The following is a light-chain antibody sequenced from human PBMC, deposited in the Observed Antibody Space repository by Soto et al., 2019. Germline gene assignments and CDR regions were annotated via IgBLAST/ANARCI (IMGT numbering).Light chain of an antibody. J-gene: IGKJ4*01. CDR2: GAS. CDR3: QQYGSSPT. CDR1: QSVSSIY. V-gene: IGKV3-20*01. Sequence: EIVLTQSPGTLSLSTGERATLSCRASQSVSSIYLAWYQQKPGQAPRLLIYGASSKATGIPDRFSGSGSGTDFTLTISRLEPEEFAVYYCQQYGSSPTFGGWTKVEIK.